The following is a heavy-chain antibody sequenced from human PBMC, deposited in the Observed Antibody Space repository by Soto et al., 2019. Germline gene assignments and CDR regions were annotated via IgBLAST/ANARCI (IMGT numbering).Heavy chain of an antibody. J-gene: IGHJ4*02. CDR3: ERAESVGHHVVPDY. Sequence: PSETLSLTCTVSGGSISSGDYYWNWIRQHPGKGLEWIGYIYHRGSTKYNPSLKNRVTISVDTSKNQISLKLSSLSAADTAVYYCERAESVGHHVVPDYWGQGTLVTVSS. CDR1: GGSISSGDYY. D-gene: IGHD2-21*01. CDR2: IYHRGST. V-gene: IGHV4-31*03.